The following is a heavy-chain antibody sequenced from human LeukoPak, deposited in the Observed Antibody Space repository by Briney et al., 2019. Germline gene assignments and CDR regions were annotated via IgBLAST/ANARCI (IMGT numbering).Heavy chain of an antibody. CDR2: MNPNSGNT. V-gene: IGHV1-8*01. J-gene: IGHJ4*02. CDR1: GYTFTSCD. Sequence: AASVKASCKASGYTFTSCDINWVRQATGQGLEWMGRMNPNSGNTGYGQSFQGRITMTRDISIGTAYMELSNLTSEDTAIYYCTRGSSGRRDNWGQGTLVTVSA. CDR3: TRGSSGRRDN. D-gene: IGHD6-19*01.